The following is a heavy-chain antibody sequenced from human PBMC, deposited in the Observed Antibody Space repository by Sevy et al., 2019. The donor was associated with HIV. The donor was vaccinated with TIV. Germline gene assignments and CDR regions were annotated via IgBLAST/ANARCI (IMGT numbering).Heavy chain of an antibody. Sequence: ASVKVSCKASGYTFTGYYMHWVRQAPGQGLEWMGRINPNSGGTNYAQKFQGRVTMTRDTSISTAYMELSRLRSDDTAVYYCARDQSIAARTWHEYYYYYGMDVWGQGTTVTVSS. D-gene: IGHD6-6*01. CDR3: ARDQSIAARTWHEYYYYYGMDV. J-gene: IGHJ6*02. V-gene: IGHV1-2*06. CDR1: GYTFTGYY. CDR2: INPNSGGT.